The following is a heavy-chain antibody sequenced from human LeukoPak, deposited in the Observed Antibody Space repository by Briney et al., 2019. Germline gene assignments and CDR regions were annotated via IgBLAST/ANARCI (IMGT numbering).Heavy chain of an antibody. V-gene: IGHV1-18*01. CDR3: ARDCIGCHGFDY. J-gene: IGHJ4*02. CDR2: VSAYGDNT. CDR1: GYTFINYG. Sequence: ASVKVSCKTSGYTFINYGITWARQAPGQGLEWMGWVSAYGDNTNYVQKIQGRVTMTTDTSTNTAYIELRSLRSDDTAVYYCARDCIGCHGFDYWGQGTLVTVSS. D-gene: IGHD2-15*01.